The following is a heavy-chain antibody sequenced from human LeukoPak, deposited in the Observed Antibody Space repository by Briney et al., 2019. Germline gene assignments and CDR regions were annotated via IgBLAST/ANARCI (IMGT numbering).Heavy chain of an antibody. V-gene: IGHV3-48*02. CDR3: ARDRWHDGFDY. D-gene: IGHD1-1*01. Sequence: GGSLRLSCAASGFTFSSYEMNWVRQAPGKGLEWVSYISSSSRTMYYANSVKGRFTISRDNAKNSLYLQMNSLRDDDTAVYYCARDRWHDGFDYWGQGTLVTVSS. CDR2: ISSSSRTM. CDR1: GFTFSSYE. J-gene: IGHJ4*02.